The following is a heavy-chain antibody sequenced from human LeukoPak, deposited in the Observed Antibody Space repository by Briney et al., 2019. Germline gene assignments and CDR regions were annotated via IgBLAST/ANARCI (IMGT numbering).Heavy chain of an antibody. J-gene: IGHJ4*02. CDR2: IKRKTDGGTT. D-gene: IGHD1-14*01. V-gene: IGHV3-15*01. Sequence: GFTXXXAWMXWVRQAPGKGLEGVGRIKRKTDGGTTDYAAPVKGRFTIARDDSKNTLYLQMNSLKTEDTAVYYCTTGGNPDYWGQGTLVTVSS. CDR1: GFTXXXAW. CDR3: TTGGNPDY.